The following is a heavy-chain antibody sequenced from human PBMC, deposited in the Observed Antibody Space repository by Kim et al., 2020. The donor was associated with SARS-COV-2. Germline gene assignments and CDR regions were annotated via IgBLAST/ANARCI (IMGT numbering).Heavy chain of an antibody. Sequence: SETLSLTCSVSGDSIVSGGYYWGWIRQHPEKGLEWIAYICFSGTTYYNLSLKSRATISIDTSNNHFSLKVNSVTAADTAVYYCARVVVAGAVDLWGQGTLVTVST. CDR1: GDSIVSGGYY. D-gene: IGHD2-15*01. V-gene: IGHV4-31*03. J-gene: IGHJ4*02. CDR3: ARVVVAGAVDL. CDR2: ICFSGTT.